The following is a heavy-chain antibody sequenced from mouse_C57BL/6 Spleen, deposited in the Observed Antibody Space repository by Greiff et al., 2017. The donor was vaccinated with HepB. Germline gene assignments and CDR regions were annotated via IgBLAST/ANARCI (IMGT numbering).Heavy chain of an antibody. J-gene: IGHJ3*01. Sequence: EVKLVESGGDLVKPGGSLKLSCAASGFTFSSYGMSWVRQTPDKRLEWVATISSGGSYTYYPDSVKGRFTISRDNAKNTLYLQMSSLKSEDTAMYYCARHDYYDYDAWFAYWGQGTLVTVSA. D-gene: IGHD2-4*01. CDR1: GFTFSSYG. V-gene: IGHV5-6*02. CDR3: ARHDYYDYDAWFAY. CDR2: ISSGGSYT.